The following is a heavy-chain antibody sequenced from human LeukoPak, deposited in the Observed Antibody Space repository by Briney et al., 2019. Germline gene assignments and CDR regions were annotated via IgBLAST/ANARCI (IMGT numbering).Heavy chain of an antibody. CDR2: ISYDGSNK. Sequence: GRSLRLSCAASGFTFSSYAMHWVRQAPGKGLEWVAVISYDGSNKYYADSVKDRFTISRDNSKNTLYLQMNSLRAEDTAVYYCARAYPDDAFDIWGQGTMVTVSS. D-gene: IGHD1-14*01. CDR1: GFTFSSYA. V-gene: IGHV3-30-3*01. J-gene: IGHJ3*02. CDR3: ARAYPDDAFDI.